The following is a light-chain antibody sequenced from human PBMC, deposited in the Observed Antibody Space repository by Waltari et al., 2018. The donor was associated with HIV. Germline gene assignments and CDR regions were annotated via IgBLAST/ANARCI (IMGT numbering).Light chain of an antibody. V-gene: IGKV1-33*01. CDR2: DAT. J-gene: IGKJ2*01. CDR3: QQYDMIPRT. Sequence: DIQMTQSRSSLSASVGVRVTLPCHATQVITKLLNWYQQKPGKAPRLVIFDATNLETGVPARFSGSGSGTKFTFTISSLQPEDVGTYYCQQYDMIPRTFGQGTKLEIK. CDR1: QVITKL.